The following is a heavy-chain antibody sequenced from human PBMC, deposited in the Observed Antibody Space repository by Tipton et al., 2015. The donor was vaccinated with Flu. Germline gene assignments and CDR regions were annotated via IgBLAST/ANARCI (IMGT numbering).Heavy chain of an antibody. D-gene: IGHD5-24*01. J-gene: IGHJ4*02. CDR2: IYSSGRT. Sequence: TLSLTCTVSGDSISSCDWCWIRQPGWKGLEWIGRIYSSGRTNYNPSLKSRVTMSVDTSKNQFSLRLNSVAAADTAVYYCARGGYNLVYWGQGTLVTVSS. CDR3: ARGGYNLVY. CDR1: GDSISSCD. V-gene: IGHV4-4*07.